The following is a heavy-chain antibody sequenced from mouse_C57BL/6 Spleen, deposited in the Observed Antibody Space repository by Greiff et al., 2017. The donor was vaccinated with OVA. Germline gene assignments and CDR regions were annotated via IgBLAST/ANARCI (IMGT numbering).Heavy chain of an antibody. Sequence: ESGPGLVKPSQSLSLTCSVTGYSITSGYYWNWIRQFPGNKLEWMGYISYDGSNNYNPSLKNRISITRDTSKNQFFLKLNSVTTEDTATYYGARGRGYAMDYWGQGTSVTVSS. CDR1: GYSITSGYY. CDR3: ARGRGYAMDY. J-gene: IGHJ4*01. V-gene: IGHV3-6*01. CDR2: ISYDGSN. D-gene: IGHD3-3*01.